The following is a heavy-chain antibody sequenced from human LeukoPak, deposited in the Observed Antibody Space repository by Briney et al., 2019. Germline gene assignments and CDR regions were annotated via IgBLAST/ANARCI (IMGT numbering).Heavy chain of an antibody. D-gene: IGHD6-19*01. V-gene: IGHV3-53*01. CDR1: GFTVSSNY. CDR2: IYSGGST. J-gene: IGHJ4*02. CDR3: ARAGGGGSGTAAPFDY. Sequence: GESLKISCTASGFTVSSNYMSWVRQAPGKGLEWVSVIYSGGSTYYADSVKGRFTISRDNSKNTLHLQMNSLRAEDTAVYYCARAGGGGSGTAAPFDYWGQGTLVTVSS.